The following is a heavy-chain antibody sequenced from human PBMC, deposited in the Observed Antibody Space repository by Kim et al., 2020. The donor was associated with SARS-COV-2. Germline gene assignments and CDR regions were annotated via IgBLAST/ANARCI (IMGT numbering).Heavy chain of an antibody. CDR1: GYTFTSYA. V-gene: IGHV7-4-1*02. Sequence: ASVKVSCKASGYTFTSYAMNWVRQAPGQGLEWMGWINTNTGNPTYALGFTGRFVFSLDTSVSTAYLQISSLKAEDTAVYYCATLDCGGDCSYFDYWGQGTLVTVSS. CDR2: INTNTGNP. J-gene: IGHJ4*02. CDR3: ATLDCGGDCSYFDY. D-gene: IGHD2-21*02.